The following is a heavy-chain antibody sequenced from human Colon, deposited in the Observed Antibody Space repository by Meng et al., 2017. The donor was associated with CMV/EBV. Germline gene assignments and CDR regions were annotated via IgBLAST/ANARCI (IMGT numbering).Heavy chain of an antibody. D-gene: IGHD3-22*01. Sequence: GGSLCLSCAGSGGTFRSYWMHWVRQVPGKGLVWVARINKDGGSITYADFVKGRFSISRDNAKNTLPLQMTSLRAEDTAVYYCVRGPKYHFDSSEYVDSWGQGAEVTVSS. J-gene: IGHJ4*02. CDR1: GGTFRSYW. V-gene: IGHV3-74*01. CDR3: VRGPKYHFDSSEYVDS. CDR2: INKDGGSI.